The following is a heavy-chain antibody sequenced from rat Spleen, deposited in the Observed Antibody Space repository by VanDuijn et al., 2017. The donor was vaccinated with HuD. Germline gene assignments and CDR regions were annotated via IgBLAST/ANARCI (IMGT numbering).Heavy chain of an antibody. CDR1: GFTFSSYW. V-gene: IGHV5-58*01. CDR3: AVAGYGY. J-gene: IGHJ2*01. Sequence: EVQLVETGGGLVQPGRSLKLSCVASGFTFSSYWMYWVRQAPGKGLEWVSSISSDGHYTYYPDSVKGRFTISRDNAENTVYLQMNSLRSEDTASYYCAVAGYGYWGQGIMVTVSS. CDR2: ISSDGHYT. D-gene: IGHD1-7*01.